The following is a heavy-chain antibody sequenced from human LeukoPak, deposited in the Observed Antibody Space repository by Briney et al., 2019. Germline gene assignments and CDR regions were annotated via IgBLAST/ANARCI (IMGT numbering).Heavy chain of an antibody. D-gene: IGHD2-15*01. CDR2: IYTRGST. Sequence: PSGTLSLTCTVSGGSISSYYWSWIRQPPGKGLEWIGYIYTRGSTNYNPSLKSRVTISVDTSKNEISLKLSSVTAADTAVYYCARHAGYCSGGSCDRWFDPWGQGTLVTVSS. CDR1: GGSISSYY. J-gene: IGHJ5*02. V-gene: IGHV4-4*09. CDR3: ARHAGYCSGGSCDRWFDP.